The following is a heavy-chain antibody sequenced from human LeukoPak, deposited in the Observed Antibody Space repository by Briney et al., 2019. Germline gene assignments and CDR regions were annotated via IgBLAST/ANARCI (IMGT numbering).Heavy chain of an antibody. D-gene: IGHD6-19*01. J-gene: IGHJ4*02. CDR1: GGTFSSYA. CDR2: INTNTGNP. CDR3: AREVGAVAGNFDY. Sequence: GASVTVSFTASGGTFSSYAISWVRQAPGQGLEWMGWINTNTGNPTYAQGFTGRFVFSLDTSVSTAYLQISSLKAEDTAVYYCAREVGAVAGNFDYWGQGTLVTVSS. V-gene: IGHV7-4-1*02.